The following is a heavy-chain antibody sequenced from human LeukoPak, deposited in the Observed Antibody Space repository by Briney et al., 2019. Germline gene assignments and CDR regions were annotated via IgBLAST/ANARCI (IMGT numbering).Heavy chain of an antibody. CDR3: ARVDGPVGPYYYYMDV. CDR2: INHSGST. D-gene: IGHD3-9*01. V-gene: IGHV4-34*01. CDR1: GGSFSGYY. Sequence: SETLSLTCAVYGGSFSGYYWSWIRQPPGKGLEWIGEINHSGSTNYNPSLKSRVTISVDTSKNQFSLKLSSVTAADTAVYYCARVDGPVGPYYYYMDVWGKGTTVTVSS. J-gene: IGHJ6*03.